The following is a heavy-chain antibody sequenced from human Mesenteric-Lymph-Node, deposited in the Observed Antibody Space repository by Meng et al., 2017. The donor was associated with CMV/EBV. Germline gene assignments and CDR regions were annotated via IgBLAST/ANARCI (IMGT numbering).Heavy chain of an antibody. CDR3: ARHQRWLKSEGGFNY. CDR2: INHSGST. Sequence: QVQLQQWGAGLLEPSETLSLTCVVYGGSFSGYYWSWIRQPPGKGLEWIGEINHSGSTNYNPSLKSRVTISVDTSKNQFSLKLSSVTAADTAVYYCARHQRWLKSEGGFNYWGQGTLVTVSS. J-gene: IGHJ4*02. V-gene: IGHV4-34*01. CDR1: GGSFSGYY. D-gene: IGHD4-23*01.